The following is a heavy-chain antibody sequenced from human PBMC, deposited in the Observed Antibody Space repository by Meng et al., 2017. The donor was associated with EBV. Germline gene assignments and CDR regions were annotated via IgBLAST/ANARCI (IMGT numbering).Heavy chain of an antibody. CDR1: GGTFRSDA. V-gene: IGHV1-69*01. CDR3: ASESGRGFTPDY. Sequence: QVQLVQAGAEVKKPGSSVKVACKTSGGTFRSDAISWVRQAPGQGLEWMGGLIPMSDAPHYAQKFQGRVTITADESTSTNYMDLSGLRSEDTAVYYCASESGRGFTPDYWGQGTLVTVSS. CDR2: LIPMSDAP. D-gene: IGHD3-10*01. J-gene: IGHJ4*02.